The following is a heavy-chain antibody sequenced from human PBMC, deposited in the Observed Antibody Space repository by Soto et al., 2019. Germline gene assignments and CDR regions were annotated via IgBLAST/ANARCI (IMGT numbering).Heavy chain of an antibody. Sequence: QVQLVESGGGVVQPGRSLRLSCAASGFTFSSYAMHWVRQAPGKGLEWVAVISYDGSNKYYADSVKGRFTISRDNSKNTLYLQMNSLRAEDTAVYYCAGGYSYGYSAFDIWGQGTIVTVSS. CDR1: GFTFSSYA. CDR2: ISYDGSNK. J-gene: IGHJ3*02. D-gene: IGHD5-18*01. V-gene: IGHV3-30-3*01. CDR3: AGGYSYGYSAFDI.